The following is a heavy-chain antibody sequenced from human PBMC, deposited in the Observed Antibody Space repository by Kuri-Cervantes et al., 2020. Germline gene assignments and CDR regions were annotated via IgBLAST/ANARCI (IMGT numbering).Heavy chain of an antibody. CDR1: GFTFSSYA. D-gene: IGHD4-23*01. J-gene: IGHJ4*02. V-gene: IGHV3-30-3*01. CDR3: ARDNGFGGGSDY. Sequence: GESLKISCVASGFTFSSYAMHWVRQAPGKGLEWVAVISYDGSNKYYADYVKGRFTISRDNSKNTLYLQMNSLRAEDTAVYYCARDNGFGGGSDYWGQGTLVTVSS. CDR2: ISYDGSNK.